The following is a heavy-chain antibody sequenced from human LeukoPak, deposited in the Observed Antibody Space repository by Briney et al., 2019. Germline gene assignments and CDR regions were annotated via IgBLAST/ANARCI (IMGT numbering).Heavy chain of an antibody. CDR2: IYYTGST. J-gene: IGHJ4*02. Sequence: SETLSLTCTVSGRSISSFYWSWIRQPPGQGLEWLGYIYYTGSTNYNPSLKSRVTTSVDTSKNRFSLKLSSVTAADTAVYYCAITRGYSYGYLDYWGQGTLVTASS. CDR1: GRSISSFY. V-gene: IGHV4-59*08. D-gene: IGHD5-18*01. CDR3: AITRGYSYGYLDY.